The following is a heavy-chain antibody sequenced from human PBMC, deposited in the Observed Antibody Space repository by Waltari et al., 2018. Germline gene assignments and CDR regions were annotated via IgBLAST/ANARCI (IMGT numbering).Heavy chain of an antibody. CDR3: AKGFEDLLPFDH. V-gene: IGHV3-23*04. CDR2: SSDGGVYT. CDR1: GFTSFHYF. Sequence: EVQLVESGGTSVQPGGSLRLSCAAPGFTSFHYFISWARQAPGKGLEWISASSDGGVYTYYADSVKGRFTISRDSSKNTIYLQMNSLRVEDTALYYCAKGFEDLLPFDHWGQGTLVTVST. J-gene: IGHJ4*02. D-gene: IGHD2-21*01.